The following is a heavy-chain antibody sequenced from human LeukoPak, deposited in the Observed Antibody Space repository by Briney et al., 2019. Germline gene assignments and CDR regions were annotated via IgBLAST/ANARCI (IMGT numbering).Heavy chain of an antibody. Sequence: GASVKVSCKASGYTFTSYYMHWVRQAPGQGLEWMGIINPSGGSTSYAQKFQGRVTMTRDTSTSTVYMELSSLRSEDTAVYYCASGGFGELLSPLGDHWGQGTLVTVSS. J-gene: IGHJ5*02. V-gene: IGHV1-46*03. CDR2: INPSGGST. CDR1: GYTFTSYY. D-gene: IGHD3-10*01. CDR3: ASGGFGELLSPLGDH.